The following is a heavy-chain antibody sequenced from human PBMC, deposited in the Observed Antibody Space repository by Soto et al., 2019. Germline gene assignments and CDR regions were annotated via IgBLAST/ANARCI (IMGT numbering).Heavy chain of an antibody. D-gene: IGHD3-22*01. V-gene: IGHV1-18*01. CDR1: GYTFTSYG. CDR3: ARDGPTYYYDSSGYYPFDY. CDR2: ISAYNGNT. J-gene: IGHJ4*02. Sequence: QVQLVQSGAEVKKPGASVKVSCKASGYTFTSYGISWVRQAPGQGLEWMGWISAYNGNTNYAQKLQGRVTMTTDTSTSTAYMELRSLRSDDTAVYYCARDGPTYYYDSSGYYPFDYWGQGTLVTVSS.